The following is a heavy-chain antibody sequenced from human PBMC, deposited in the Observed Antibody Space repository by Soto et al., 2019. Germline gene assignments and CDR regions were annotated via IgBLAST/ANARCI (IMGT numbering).Heavy chain of an antibody. CDR3: ARGIAAAGPTDAFDI. CDR2: INPNSGGT. CDR1: GYTFTGYY. Sequence: ASVKVSCKASGYTFTGYYMHWVRQAPGQGLEWMGCINPNSGGTNYAQKFQGWVTMTRDTSISTAYMELSRLRSDDTAVYYCARGIAAAGPTDAFDIWGQGTMVTVSS. V-gene: IGHV1-2*04. D-gene: IGHD6-13*01. J-gene: IGHJ3*02.